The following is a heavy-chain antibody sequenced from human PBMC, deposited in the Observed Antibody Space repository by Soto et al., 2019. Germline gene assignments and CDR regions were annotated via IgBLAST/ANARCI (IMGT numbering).Heavy chain of an antibody. CDR2: IYYSGST. D-gene: IGHD2-8*01. CDR1: GGSISSSSYY. V-gene: IGHV4-39*01. CDR3: ARQDIVLMAYDY. Sequence: SETLSLTCTVSGGSISSSSYYWGWIRQPPGKGLEWIGSIYYSGSTYYNPSLKSRVTISVDTSRNQFSLKLSSVTAADTAVYYCARQDIVLMAYDYWGQGTLVTVSS. J-gene: IGHJ4*02.